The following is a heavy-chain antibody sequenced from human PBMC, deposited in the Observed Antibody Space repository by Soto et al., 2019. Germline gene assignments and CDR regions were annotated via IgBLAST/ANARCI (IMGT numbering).Heavy chain of an antibody. V-gene: IGHV3-74*01. Sequence: GGSLRLSCAASGFTFSSYWMHWVRQAPGKGLVWVSRISTDGSNTNYADSVKGRFTISRDNAKNTLYLQMNSLRVEDTAVYYCAGAVNSGWYNWFDPWGQGTLVTVSS. CDR2: ISTDGSNT. J-gene: IGHJ5*02. CDR1: GFTFSSYW. D-gene: IGHD6-19*01. CDR3: AGAVNSGWYNWFDP.